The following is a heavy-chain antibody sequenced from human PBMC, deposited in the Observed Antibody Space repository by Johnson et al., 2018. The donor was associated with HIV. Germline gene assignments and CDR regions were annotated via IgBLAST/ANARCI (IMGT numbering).Heavy chain of an antibody. CDR1: GSTFSSSG. V-gene: IGHV3-30*02. Sequence: QVQLVESGGSVVKPGRSLRLTWRASGSTFSSSGMHWVRQASGKGPEWVVFIRYDGSKRHYAASVKGRFSISRDNSKNTLYLQVNSLRPEDTAVYYCATERQAALDIWGQGTMVSVSS. CDR3: ATERQAALDI. CDR2: IRYDGSKR. J-gene: IGHJ3*02. D-gene: IGHD1-1*01.